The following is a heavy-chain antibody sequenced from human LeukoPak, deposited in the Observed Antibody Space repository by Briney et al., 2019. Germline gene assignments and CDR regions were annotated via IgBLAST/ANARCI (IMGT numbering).Heavy chain of an antibody. D-gene: IGHD5-18*01. CDR1: GFTLSTYG. V-gene: IGHV3-23*01. CDR3: AKALGYRYGPNDAFDI. Sequence: GGSLRLSCVASGFTLSTYGMRWVRQAPGKGLEWVSGISGSGGTTYYADSVTGRFTISRDNSKNTLYLQMNSLRAEDTAVYYCAKALGYRYGPNDAFDIWGQGTMVTVSS. CDR2: ISGSGGTT. J-gene: IGHJ3*02.